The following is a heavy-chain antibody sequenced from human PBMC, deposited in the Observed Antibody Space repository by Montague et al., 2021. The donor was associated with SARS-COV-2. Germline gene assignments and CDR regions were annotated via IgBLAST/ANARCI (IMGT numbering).Heavy chain of an antibody. CDR3: ARTTVVTPYYYYAMDV. V-gene: IGHV4-39*01. J-gene: IGHJ6*02. CDR1: DDSINSKTYF. Sequence: SETLSLTCTVSDDSINSKTYFWDWIRQPPGKGLEWIGSIHYRGSTHYNPSLKSRLTISVDTSRNQFSLKLSSVTAADTAVYFCARTTVVTPYYYYAMDVWGQGTTVTVTS. CDR2: IHYRGST. D-gene: IGHD4-23*01.